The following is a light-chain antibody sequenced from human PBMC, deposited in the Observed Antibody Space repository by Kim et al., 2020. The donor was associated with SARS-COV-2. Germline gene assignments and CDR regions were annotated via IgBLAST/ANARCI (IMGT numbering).Light chain of an antibody. CDR3: QQYGSSPPLT. CDR2: GAS. J-gene: IGKJ1*01. CDR1: ESVNSSY. V-gene: IGKV3-20*01. Sequence: EIVLTQSPGTLSSSPGERATFSCRASESVNSSYLARYQQKPGQAPRLLIFGASSRATGIPDRFSGSGSGTDFTLTISRLEPEDFAVYYCQQYGSSPPLTFGQGTNVEIK.